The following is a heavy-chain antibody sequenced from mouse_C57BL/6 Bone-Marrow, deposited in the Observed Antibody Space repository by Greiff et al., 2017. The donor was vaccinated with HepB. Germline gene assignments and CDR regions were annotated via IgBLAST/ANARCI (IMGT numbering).Heavy chain of an antibody. CDR3: ARVYDGYYFDY. CDR2: IYWDDDK. Sequence: QVTLKESGPGILQSSQTLSLTCSFSGFSLSTSGMGVSWIRQPSGKGLEWLAHIYWDDDKRYNPSLKRRLTISMDTSRNQVFLKITSVYTADTATYYCARVYDGYYFDYWGQGTTLTVSS. V-gene: IGHV8-12*01. CDR1: GFSLSTSGMG. J-gene: IGHJ2*01. D-gene: IGHD2-3*01.